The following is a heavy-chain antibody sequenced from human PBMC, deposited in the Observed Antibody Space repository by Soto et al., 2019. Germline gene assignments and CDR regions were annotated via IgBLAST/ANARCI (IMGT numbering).Heavy chain of an antibody. CDR1: GSPVISFG. J-gene: IGHJ3*02. CDR2: ISAYKSNT. CDR3: AREAEGIYYGDSRAWDI. D-gene: IGHD4-17*01. Sequence: ASVKVSCKASGSPVISFGISGVRRASGKGCEWMGWISAYKSNTNYAQKRQGRVTMTTDTSTSTAYMELRRQRYDDTDVYYWAREAEGIYYGDSRAWDIWDQGTMVT. V-gene: IGHV1-18*01.